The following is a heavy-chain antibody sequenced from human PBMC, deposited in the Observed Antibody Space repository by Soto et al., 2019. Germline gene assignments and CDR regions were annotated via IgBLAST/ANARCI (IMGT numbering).Heavy chain of an antibody. J-gene: IGHJ5*02. V-gene: IGHV3-23*01. D-gene: IGHD2-8*01. Sequence: GGSLRLSCTGPGFSFFSYAMSWVRQAPGKGLEWVSTISGSGGHTYYADSVKGRFVVSRDNDKNTVYLHMSSLTGEDTAVYFCAKIEMGWFAHWGQGTQVTVS. CDR2: ISGSGGHT. CDR3: AKIEMGWFAH. CDR1: GFSFFSYA.